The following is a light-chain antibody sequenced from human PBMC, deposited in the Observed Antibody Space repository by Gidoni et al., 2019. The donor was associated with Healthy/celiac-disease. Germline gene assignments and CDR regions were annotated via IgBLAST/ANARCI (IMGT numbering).Light chain of an antibody. CDR2: GAS. V-gene: IGKV3-15*01. Sequence: DIVMTQSPATLSVSPGERATLSCRASQSVSSNLAWYQQIPGQAPSLLIYGASTRATGIPARFSGSGSGTEFTLTISSLQSEDFAVYYCQQYNNWLTWTFGQXTKVEIK. CDR3: QQYNNWLTWT. CDR1: QSVSSN. J-gene: IGKJ1*01.